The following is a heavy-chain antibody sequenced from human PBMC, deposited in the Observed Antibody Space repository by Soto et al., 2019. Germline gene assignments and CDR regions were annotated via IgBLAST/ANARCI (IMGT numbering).Heavy chain of an antibody. CDR1: GFTFSDYY. CDR2: ISSSSSYT. J-gene: IGHJ3*02. D-gene: IGHD3-22*01. V-gene: IGHV3-11*03. CDR3: ARAYDSSGRGAFDI. Sequence: GGSLRLSSAASGFTFSDYYMSWIRQAPGKGLEWVSYISSSSSYTNYADSVKGRFTISRDNAKNSLYLQMNSLRAEDTAVYYCARAYDSSGRGAFDIWGQGTMVTVS.